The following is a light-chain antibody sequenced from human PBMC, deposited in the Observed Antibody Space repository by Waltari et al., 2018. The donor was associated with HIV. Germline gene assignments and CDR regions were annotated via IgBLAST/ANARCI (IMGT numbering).Light chain of an antibody. CDR3: TSFSTGNIPLL. CDR2: EVS. CDR1: NRDVGGYDF. Sequence: SALTQPASVSGSPGQSITISCAGTNRDVGGYDFVSWYQQFPGKAPKLLIYEVSNRPSGISSRFSCSKSGNTASLTISVLHTEDEADYYCTSFSTGNIPLLFGTGTKVTV. J-gene: IGLJ1*01. V-gene: IGLV2-14*01.